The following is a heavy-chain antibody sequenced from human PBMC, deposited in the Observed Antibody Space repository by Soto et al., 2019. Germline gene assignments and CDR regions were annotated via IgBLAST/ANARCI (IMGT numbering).Heavy chain of an antibody. CDR2: IYYSGST. D-gene: IGHD3-22*01. Sequence: PSETLSLTCTVSGGSISSGGYYWSWVRQHPGKGLGWIGYIYYSGSTYYNPSLKSRVTISVDTSKNQFSLKLSSVTAADTAVYYCARTNYDSSGSEVDYWGQGTLVTVSS. CDR3: ARTNYDSSGSEVDY. V-gene: IGHV4-31*03. J-gene: IGHJ4*02. CDR1: GGSISSGGYY.